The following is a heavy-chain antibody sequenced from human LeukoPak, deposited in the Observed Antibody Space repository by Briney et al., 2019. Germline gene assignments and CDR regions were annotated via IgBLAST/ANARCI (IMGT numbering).Heavy chain of an antibody. CDR1: GYTFTGYY. CDR3: ARLYDFWSGYQYNWFDP. CDR2: INPNSGGT. J-gene: IGHJ5*02. Sequence: ASVKVSCKASGYTFTGYYMHWVRQAPGQGLEWMGRINPNSGGTNYAQKFQGRVTMTRDTSISTAYMELSRLRSDDTAVYYCARLYDFWSGYQYNWFDPWGQGTLVTVSS. D-gene: IGHD3-3*01. V-gene: IGHV1-2*06.